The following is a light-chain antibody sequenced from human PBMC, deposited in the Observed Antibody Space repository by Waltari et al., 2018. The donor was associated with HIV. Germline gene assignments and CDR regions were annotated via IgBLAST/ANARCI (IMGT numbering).Light chain of an antibody. CDR3: QQYGSSPLT. J-gene: IGKJ1*01. Sequence: EIVLTQSPGTLSLSPGERATLSCRASQSVSSSYLAWYQQKPGQAPRLLIYGASSRATGIPDRFSGSGSGTDFTLTISRLEPADFAVYYCQQYGSSPLTFGQGTKVEIK. V-gene: IGKV3-20*01. CDR1: QSVSSSY. CDR2: GAS.